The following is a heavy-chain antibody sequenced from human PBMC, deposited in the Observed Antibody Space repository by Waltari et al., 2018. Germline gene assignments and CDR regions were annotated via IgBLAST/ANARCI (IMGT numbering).Heavy chain of an antibody. Sequence: QLQLQESGPGLVKSSETLSLTCTVSGGSVRSSSYYWGWFRQPPGKGLEWIGSIYYSESTYYNPSLKSRVTISVDTSKNQFSLKLSSVTAADTAVYYCAKRGYSYGWGYFDLWGRGTLVTVSS. CDR1: GGSVRSSSYY. CDR3: AKRGYSYGWGYFDL. J-gene: IGHJ2*01. V-gene: IGHV4-39*01. D-gene: IGHD5-18*01. CDR2: IYYSEST.